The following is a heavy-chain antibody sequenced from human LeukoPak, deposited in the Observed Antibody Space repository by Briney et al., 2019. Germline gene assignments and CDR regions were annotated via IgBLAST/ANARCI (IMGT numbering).Heavy chain of an antibody. Sequence: SETLSLTCAVYGGSFSGYYWGWIRQPPGKGLEWIGEINHSGSTNYNPSLKSRVTISVDTSKNQFSLKLSSVTAADTAVYYCAIEGIAAAGYYFDYWGQGTLVTVSS. CDR1: GGSFSGYY. V-gene: IGHV4-34*01. D-gene: IGHD6-13*01. CDR2: INHSGST. J-gene: IGHJ4*02. CDR3: AIEGIAAAGYYFDY.